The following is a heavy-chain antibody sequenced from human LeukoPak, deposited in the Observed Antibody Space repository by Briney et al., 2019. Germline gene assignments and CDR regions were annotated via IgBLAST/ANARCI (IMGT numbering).Heavy chain of an antibody. CDR3: ARGVMTGYFSK. Sequence: GGSLRLSCAASGFTFSSYSMNWVRQAPGKGLEWVSSISSSSSYIYYADSVKGRFTISRDNAKNSLYLQMNSLRAEDTAVYYCARGVMTGYFSKWGQGTLVTVSS. J-gene: IGHJ4*02. V-gene: IGHV3-21*01. CDR2: ISSSSSYI. CDR1: GFTFSSYS. D-gene: IGHD3-9*01.